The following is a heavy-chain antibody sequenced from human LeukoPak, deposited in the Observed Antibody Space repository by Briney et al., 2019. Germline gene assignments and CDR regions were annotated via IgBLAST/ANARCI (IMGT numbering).Heavy chain of an antibody. CDR3: ASDTYCGGDCYLPLLDY. D-gene: IGHD2-21*02. V-gene: IGHV1-2*06. J-gene: IGHJ4*02. CDR2: INPNSGGT. Sequence: GASVKVSCKASGYTFIVYYIHWVRQAPGQGLEWMGRINPNSGGTNYAQKFQGRVTMTRDTSISTAYMELSRLRSDDTAVYYCASDTYCGGDCYLPLLDYWGQGTLVTVSS. CDR1: GYTFIVYY.